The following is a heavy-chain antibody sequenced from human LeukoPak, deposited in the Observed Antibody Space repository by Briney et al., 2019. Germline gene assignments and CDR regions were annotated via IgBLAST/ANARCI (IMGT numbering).Heavy chain of an antibody. CDR1: GFTFSSYS. CDR2: IRYYGSNK. Sequence: GGSLRLSCAASGFTFSSYSMHWVRQSPGKGLVWVAFIRYYGSNKYYADSVKGRFTISRDNSKNTLYLQMNSLRAEDTAVYYCANGIVVPRDWGQGTLVTVSS. D-gene: IGHD1-26*01. J-gene: IGHJ4*02. V-gene: IGHV3-30*02. CDR3: ANGIVVPRD.